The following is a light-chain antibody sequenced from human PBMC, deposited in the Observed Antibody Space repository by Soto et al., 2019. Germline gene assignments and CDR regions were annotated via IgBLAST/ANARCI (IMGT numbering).Light chain of an antibody. V-gene: IGKV3-15*01. CDR1: QSVSSN. CDR3: KHYNNWPPWT. J-gene: IGKJ1*01. Sequence: EIVMTQSPATLSVSPGERATLSCRASQSVSSNLAWYQHKPGQAPRLLIFGASTRATGIPARFSGSGSGTEFTLTISSLQSEDLAVYYCKHYNNWPPWTFGQGTKVEIK. CDR2: GAS.